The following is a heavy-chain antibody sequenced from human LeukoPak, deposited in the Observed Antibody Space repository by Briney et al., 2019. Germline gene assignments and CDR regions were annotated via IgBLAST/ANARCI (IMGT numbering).Heavy chain of an antibody. D-gene: IGHD3-22*01. CDR2: ISYDGSNK. CDR3: ASHYDTSGYHYFDC. J-gene: IGHJ4*02. V-gene: IGHV3-30-3*01. CDR1: GFTFSRYA. Sequence: GGSLRLSCAASGFTFSRYAMHWVRQAPGKGLEWVAVISYDGSNKYYADSVKGRFTISRDSSKNTLYLQMNSLRAEDTAVYYCASHYDTSGYHYFDCRGQGTVVIVSS.